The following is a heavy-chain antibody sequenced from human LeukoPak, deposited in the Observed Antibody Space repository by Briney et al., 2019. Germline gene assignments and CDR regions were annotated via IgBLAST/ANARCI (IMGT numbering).Heavy chain of an antibody. D-gene: IGHD4-17*01. CDR2: ISGSGGST. CDR1: GFTFSSYA. V-gene: IGHV3-23*01. Sequence: GGSLRLSCAASGFTFSSYAMSWVRQAPGKGLEWVSAISGSGGSTYYADSVKGRFTISRDNSNNTLYLQMNSLRAEDTAVYYCAKDGALATVTTRYFDYWDQGTLVTVSS. J-gene: IGHJ4*02. CDR3: AKDGALATVTTRYFDY.